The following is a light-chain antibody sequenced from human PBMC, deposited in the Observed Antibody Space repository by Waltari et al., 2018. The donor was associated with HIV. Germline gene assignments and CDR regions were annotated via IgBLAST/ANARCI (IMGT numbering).Light chain of an antibody. J-gene: IGLJ2*01. CDR2: TNN. CDR1: SSNIGSNT. Sequence: QSVLTQPPSASGTPGQRVTISCSGSSSNIGSNTVNWYQQLPGTAPKLLIYTNNERPSGVPYRFSGSKSGTSASLAISGLQSEDEADYYCATWDDSLNGVLFGGGTKLTVL. V-gene: IGLV1-44*01. CDR3: ATWDDSLNGVL.